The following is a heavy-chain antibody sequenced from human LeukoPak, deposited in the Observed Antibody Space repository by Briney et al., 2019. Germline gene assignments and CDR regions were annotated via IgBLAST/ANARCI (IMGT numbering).Heavy chain of an antibody. D-gene: IGHD2-21*02. CDR2: IYYSGST. CDR1: GGSISSGDYY. V-gene: IGHV4-30-4*01. J-gene: IGHJ4*02. Sequence: SQTLSLTCTVSGGSISSGDYYWSWIRQPPGKGLEWIGYIYYSGSTYYNPSLKSRVTISVDTSKNQFSLKLSSVTAADTAVYYCARAPVCGGDCYPDYWGQGTLVTVSS. CDR3: ARAPVCGGDCYPDY.